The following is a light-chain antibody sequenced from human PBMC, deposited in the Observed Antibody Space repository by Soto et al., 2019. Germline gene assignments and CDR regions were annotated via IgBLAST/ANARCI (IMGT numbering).Light chain of an antibody. J-gene: IGKJ4*01. V-gene: IGKV3-15*01. CDR1: QSVSSN. CDR3: QHYNNWPLT. CDR2: ATS. Sequence: EIVMTQSPATLSVSPGERASLSCRASQSVSSNLAWYQQKPGQTPRLLIYATSTRATGITARFSGSGSGTEFTLTISSLQSEDFAVYYCQHYNNWPLTFGGGTKVDI.